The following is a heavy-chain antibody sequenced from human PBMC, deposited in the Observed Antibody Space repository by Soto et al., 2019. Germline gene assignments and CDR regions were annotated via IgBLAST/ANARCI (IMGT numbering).Heavy chain of an antibody. CDR2: IIPIFGTA. Sequence: VKVSCKASGGTISSYAISWVRQAPGQGLEWMGGIIPIFGTANYAQKFQGRVTITADKSTSTAYMELSSLRSEDTAVYYCARGHKPVVMVAATAFRGAFDIWGQGTMVTVSS. J-gene: IGHJ3*02. V-gene: IGHV1-69*06. D-gene: IGHD2-15*01. CDR1: GGTISSYA. CDR3: ARGHKPVVMVAATAFRGAFDI.